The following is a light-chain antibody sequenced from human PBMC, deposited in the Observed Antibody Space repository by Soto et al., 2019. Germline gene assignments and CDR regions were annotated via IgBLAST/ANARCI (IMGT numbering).Light chain of an antibody. V-gene: IGKV3-20*01. CDR1: QSVSSNY. Sequence: EIVLTQSPGTLSLSPGERATLSCRASQSVSSNYLAWYQQKPGQAPRLLIYGASSRATGIPDRFSGSGSGTDFTVTISRLEPEDFAVYYCQQYGTSPWTFGPGTKVEIK. CDR2: GAS. J-gene: IGKJ1*01. CDR3: QQYGTSPWT.